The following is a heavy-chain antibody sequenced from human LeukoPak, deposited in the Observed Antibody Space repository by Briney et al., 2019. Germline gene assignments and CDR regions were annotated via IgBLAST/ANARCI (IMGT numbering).Heavy chain of an antibody. CDR2: ISGSGGST. J-gene: IGHJ4*02. CDR3: AKSLTYYHENSDSI. Sequence: GGSLRLSCAASGFTFSSYAMSWVRQAPGKGLEWVSAISGSGGSTYYADSVKGRFTISRDNSKNTVYLQMSSLRVEDTAVYYCAKSLTYYHENSDSIWGQGTLVTVSS. D-gene: IGHD3-22*01. CDR1: GFTFSSYA. V-gene: IGHV3-23*01.